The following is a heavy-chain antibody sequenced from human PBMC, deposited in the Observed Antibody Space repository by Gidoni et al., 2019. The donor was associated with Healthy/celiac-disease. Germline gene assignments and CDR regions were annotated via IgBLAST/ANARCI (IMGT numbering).Heavy chain of an antibody. J-gene: IGHJ4*02. V-gene: IGHV4-34*01. CDR3: AIDNIKWEPTH. CDR1: GGSFSGYY. D-gene: IGHD1-26*01. CDR2: INHSGST. Sequence: QVQLQQWCAGLLKPSETLSLTCAVDGGSFSGYYWSWIRQPPGKGLEWIGEINHSGSTNNNPSLKSRVTISVDTSKNQFSLKLSSVTAADTAVYYCAIDNIKWEPTHWGQGTLVTVSS.